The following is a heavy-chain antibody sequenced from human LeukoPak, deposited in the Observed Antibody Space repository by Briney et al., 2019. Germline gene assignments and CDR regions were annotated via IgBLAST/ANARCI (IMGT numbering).Heavy chain of an antibody. Sequence: GGSLRLSCAASGFTFSSYGMHWVRQAPGKGLDWVAFISCDGIKQYYADSAKGRFSISRDNSKSTLYLQMNSLRAEDTAVYYCAKDPSGDSFGSYGLDVWGQGSTVTVS. CDR2: ISCDGIKQ. CDR3: AKDPSGDSFGSYGLDV. J-gene: IGHJ6*02. CDR1: GFTFSSYG. V-gene: IGHV3-30*18. D-gene: IGHD5-18*01.